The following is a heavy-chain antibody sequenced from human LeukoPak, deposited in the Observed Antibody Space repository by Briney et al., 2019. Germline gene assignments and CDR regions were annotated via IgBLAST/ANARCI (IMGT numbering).Heavy chain of an antibody. CDR3: ASNSGYDSAY. CDR2: IWYDGANK. CDR1: GFTFSGYW. J-gene: IGHJ4*02. Sequence: GGSLRLSCAASGFTFSGYWMSWVRQAPGKGLEWVAHIWYDGANKYYADSVKGRFTISRDNSKNTLYLQMDSLRAEDTAVYYCASNSGYDSAYWGQGTLVTVSS. D-gene: IGHD5-12*01. V-gene: IGHV3-33*08.